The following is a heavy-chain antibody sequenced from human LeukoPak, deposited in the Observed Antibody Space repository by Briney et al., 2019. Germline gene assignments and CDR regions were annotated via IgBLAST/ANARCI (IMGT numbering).Heavy chain of an antibody. CDR1: GFTFSSYA. CDR3: ARKVLRGNWFDP. CDR2: ISCDGSNK. J-gene: IGHJ5*02. D-gene: IGHD3-10*01. V-gene: IGHV3-30-3*01. Sequence: PGGSLRLSCAASGFTFSSYAMHWVRQAPGKGLEWVAVISCDGSNKYYADSVKGRFTISRDNSKNTLYLQMNSLRAEDTAVYYCARKVLRGNWFDPWGQGTLVTVSS.